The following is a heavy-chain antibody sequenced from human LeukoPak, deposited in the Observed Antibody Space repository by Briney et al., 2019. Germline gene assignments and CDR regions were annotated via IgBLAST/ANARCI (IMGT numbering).Heavy chain of an antibody. CDR2: ITAGGDTT. J-gene: IGHJ4*02. V-gene: IGHV3-23*01. CDR3: ARAYGTNGYFQLPIDY. Sequence: GGSLRVSCAASGFTFSSYAMSWVRQAPGKGLEWISGITAGGDTTHHTDSVQGRFTISRDNSKNTLFLQMNSLRVEDTALYYCARAYGTNGYFQLPIDYWGQGTLVSVSS. D-gene: IGHD2-8*01. CDR1: GFTFSSYA.